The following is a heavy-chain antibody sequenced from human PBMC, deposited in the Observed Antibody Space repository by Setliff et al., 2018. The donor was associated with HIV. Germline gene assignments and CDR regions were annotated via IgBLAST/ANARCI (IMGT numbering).Heavy chain of an antibody. V-gene: IGHV4-39*07. CDR1: GGSISSSSYY. D-gene: IGHD3-22*01. CDR3: ARDNYDSRGYFFGY. Sequence: SETLSLTCTVSGGSISSSSYYWGWIRQPPGKGLEWIGNIYYSGRTYYNPSLKSRLTISKDTSKNQFSLQLSSVTAADTAVYYCARDNYDSRGYFFGYWGQGTRVTVSS. CDR2: IYYSGRT. J-gene: IGHJ4*02.